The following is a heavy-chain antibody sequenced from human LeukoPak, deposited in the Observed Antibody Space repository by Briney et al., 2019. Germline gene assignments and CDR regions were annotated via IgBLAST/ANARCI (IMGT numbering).Heavy chain of an antibody. D-gene: IGHD3-10*01. Sequence: SETLSLTCTVSGGSISSSSYYWGWIRQPPGKGLEWIGSIYHSGSTYYNPSLKSRVTISVDTSKNQFSLKLSSVTAADTAVYYCARVLRVFDAFDIWGQGTMVTVSS. V-gene: IGHV4-39*07. CDR2: IYHSGST. J-gene: IGHJ3*02. CDR1: GGSISSSSYY. CDR3: ARVLRVFDAFDI.